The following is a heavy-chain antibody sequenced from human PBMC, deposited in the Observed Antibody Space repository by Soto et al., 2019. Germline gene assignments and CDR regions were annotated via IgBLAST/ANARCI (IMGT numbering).Heavy chain of an antibody. CDR1: GGSISSSSYY. Sequence: SETLSLTCTVSGGSISSSSYYWGWIRQPPGKGLEWIGSIYYSGSTYYNPSLKSRVTISVDTSKNQFSLKLSSVTAADTAVYYCARHTWVYDYGDYFDYWGQGTLVTVSS. V-gene: IGHV4-39*01. CDR2: IYYSGST. D-gene: IGHD4-17*01. J-gene: IGHJ4*02. CDR3: ARHTWVYDYGDYFDY.